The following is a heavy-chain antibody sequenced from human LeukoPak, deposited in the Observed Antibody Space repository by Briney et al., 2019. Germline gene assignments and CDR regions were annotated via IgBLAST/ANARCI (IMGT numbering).Heavy chain of an antibody. Sequence: SETLSLTCTVSGGSFNEYFWSWIRQPPGRGLEWIGYVYSDGIADYSPSLKGRATISVDSSKNQVSLSLRSATAADTAVYYCAREIVLNMSGHASPCYMDVWGRGTTVVVSS. D-gene: IGHD2-15*01. CDR2: VYSDGIA. V-gene: IGHV4-59*01. J-gene: IGHJ6*04. CDR3: AREIVLNMSGHASPCYMDV. CDR1: GGSFNEYF.